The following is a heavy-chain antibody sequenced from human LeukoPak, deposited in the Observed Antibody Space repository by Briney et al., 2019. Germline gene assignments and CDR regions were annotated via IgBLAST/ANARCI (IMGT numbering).Heavy chain of an antibody. CDR2: IYSGGST. CDR1: GFTVSSSY. V-gene: IGHV3-53*01. CDR3: ARDPWAVTSYFDH. D-gene: IGHD4-17*01. Sequence: GGSLRLSCAASGFTVSSSYMSWVRQAPGKGLEWVSVIYSGGSTYYADSVKGRFTISRDNSKNTLYLRMNSLRAEDTAVYYCARDPWAVTSYFDHWGQGSLVTVSS. J-gene: IGHJ4*02.